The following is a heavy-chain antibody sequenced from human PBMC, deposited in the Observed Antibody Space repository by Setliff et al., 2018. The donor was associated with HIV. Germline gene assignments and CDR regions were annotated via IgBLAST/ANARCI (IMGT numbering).Heavy chain of an antibody. Sequence: WIRQAPGKGLEWVGFIRSKAYGGTTEYAASVKGRFTISRDDSKRIAYLQMNSLKSEDTAVYFCTRDRLGIFRFLDSWGQGTLVTVSS. J-gene: IGHJ4*02. D-gene: IGHD7-27*01. V-gene: IGHV3-49*02. CDR2: IRSKAYGGTT. CDR3: TRDRLGIFRFLDS.